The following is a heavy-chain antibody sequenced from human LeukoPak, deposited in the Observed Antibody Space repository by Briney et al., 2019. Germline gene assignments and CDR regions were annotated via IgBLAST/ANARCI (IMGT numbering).Heavy chain of an antibody. CDR3: ARAGDDEESYYYMDV. J-gene: IGHJ6*03. D-gene: IGHD3-16*01. CDR1: GYTFTSYF. Sequence: ASVKVSCKASGYTFTSYFIHWVRQAPGQGLEWMGLITPTSGSTIYVQKFQGRVTMTRDTSTTTVYMELSSLISEDTAVYYCARAGDDEESYYYMDVWGRGTKVTVSS. V-gene: IGHV1-46*01. CDR2: ITPTSGST.